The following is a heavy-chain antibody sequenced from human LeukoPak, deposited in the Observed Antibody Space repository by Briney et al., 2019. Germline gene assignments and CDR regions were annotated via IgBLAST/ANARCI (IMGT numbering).Heavy chain of an antibody. J-gene: IGHJ4*02. CDR3: AKGPIVVVPAAPFDY. V-gene: IGHV3-30*18. CDR2: ISYDGSNK. D-gene: IGHD2-2*01. Sequence: GRSLRLSCAASGFTFSSYGMHWVRQAPGKGLEWVAVISYDGSNKYYADSVKGRFTISRDNSKNTLYLQMNSLRAEDTAVYYCAKGPIVVVPAAPFDYWGQGTLVTVSS. CDR1: GFTFSSYG.